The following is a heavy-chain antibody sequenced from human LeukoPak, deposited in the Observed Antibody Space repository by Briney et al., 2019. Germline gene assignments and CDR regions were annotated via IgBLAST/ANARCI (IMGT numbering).Heavy chain of an antibody. D-gene: IGHD2-15*01. J-gene: IGHJ4*02. CDR3: ARTYGSGSLDY. Sequence: PGGSLRLSCAASGFTFSNHNMDWVRQAPGKGVEWISYISGRGEAIFYADSVQGRFTISRDNAKNSIYLQMNGLTAEDTAVYYCARTYGSGSLDYGGQGTLVTVSS. CDR1: GFTFSNHN. V-gene: IGHV3-48*01. CDR2: ISGRGEAI.